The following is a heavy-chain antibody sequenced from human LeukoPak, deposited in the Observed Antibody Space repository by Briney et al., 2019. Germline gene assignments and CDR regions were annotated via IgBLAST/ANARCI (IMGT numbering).Heavy chain of an antibody. V-gene: IGHV4-39*01. CDR2: IYYSGST. CDR1: GGSISSSSYY. D-gene: IGHD1-26*01. Sequence: SETLSLTCTVSGGSISSSSYYWGWIRQPPGKGLEWIGSIYYSGSTYYNPSLKSRVTISVDTSKDQFSLKLSSVTAADTAVYYCARMGYSRAFDYWGQGTRVTVSS. J-gene: IGHJ4*02. CDR3: ARMGYSRAFDY.